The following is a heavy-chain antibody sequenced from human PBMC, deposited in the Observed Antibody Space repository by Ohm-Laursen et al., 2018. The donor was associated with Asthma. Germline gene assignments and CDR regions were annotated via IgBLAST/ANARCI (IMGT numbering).Heavy chain of an antibody. V-gene: IGHV1-2*06. J-gene: IGHJ3*02. D-gene: IGHD3-22*01. CDR3: ASTYDSSGYYAAFDI. CDR2: INPNSGGT. Sequence: GASVKVSCKASGYTFTGYYMHWVRQAPGQGLEWMGRINPNSGGTNYAQKFQGRVTMTRDTSISTAYMELSSLRSEDTAVYYCASTYDSSGYYAAFDIWGQGTMVTVSS. CDR1: GYTFTGYY.